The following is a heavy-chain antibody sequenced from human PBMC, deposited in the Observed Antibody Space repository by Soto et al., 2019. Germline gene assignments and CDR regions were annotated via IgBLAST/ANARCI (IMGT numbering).Heavy chain of an antibody. CDR1: GGSFSGYY. J-gene: IGHJ5*02. Sequence: SETLSLTCAVYGGSFSGYYWSWIRQPPGKGLEWIGEINHSGSTNYNPSLKSRVTISVDTSKNQFSLKLSSVTAADTAVYYCARARIDPWGQGTLVTVSS. CDR2: INHSGST. CDR3: ARARIDP. V-gene: IGHV4-34*01.